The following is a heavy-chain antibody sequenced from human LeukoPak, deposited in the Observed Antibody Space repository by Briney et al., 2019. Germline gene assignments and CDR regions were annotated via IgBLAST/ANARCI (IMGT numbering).Heavy chain of an antibody. V-gene: IGHV1-69*04. CDR1: GGTFSSYA. Sequence: SVKVSCKASGGTFSSYAISWVRQAPGQGLEWMGRIIPILGIANYAQKFQGRVTITADQSTSPAYMELSSLRSEDTAVYYCASVLSGIAVAGSFDPWGQGTLVTVSS. CDR3: ASVLSGIAVAGSFDP. CDR2: IIPILGIA. J-gene: IGHJ5*02. D-gene: IGHD6-19*01.